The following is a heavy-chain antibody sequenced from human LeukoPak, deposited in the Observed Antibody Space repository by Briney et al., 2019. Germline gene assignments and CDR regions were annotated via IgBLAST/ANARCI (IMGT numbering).Heavy chain of an antibody. D-gene: IGHD2-2*01. CDR2: IYYSGNT. Sequence: PSETLSLTCTVSGGSISDYYWSWVRQPPRKGLEWIGYIYYSGNTNYNPSLKSRVSISVDTSKNQFSLRLSSVTAADTAVYLCARVSCTTTSCPGSFDPWGPGTLVTVCS. CDR3: ARVSCTTTSCPGSFDP. V-gene: IGHV4-59*01. CDR1: GGSISDYY. J-gene: IGHJ5*02.